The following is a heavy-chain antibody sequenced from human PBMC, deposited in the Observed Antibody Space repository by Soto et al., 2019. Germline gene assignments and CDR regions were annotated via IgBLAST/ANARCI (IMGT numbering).Heavy chain of an antibody. Sequence: EASVKVSCKASGYTFTSYGISWVRQAPGQGLEWMGWISAYNGNTNYAQKLQGRVTMTTDTSTSTAYMELRSLRSDDTAVYYCARDLIKRGIQLWFDTPFDYWGQGTLVTVSS. CDR3: ARDLIKRGIQLWFDTPFDY. J-gene: IGHJ4*02. CDR2: ISAYNGNT. CDR1: GYTFTSYG. V-gene: IGHV1-18*04. D-gene: IGHD5-18*01.